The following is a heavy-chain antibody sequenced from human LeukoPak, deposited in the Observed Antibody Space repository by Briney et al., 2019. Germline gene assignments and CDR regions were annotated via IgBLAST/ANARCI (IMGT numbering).Heavy chain of an antibody. V-gene: IGHV3-21*01. Sequence: GGSLRLSCAASGFTFSSYSMNWVRQAPGKGLEWVSSISSSSSYIYYADSVKGRFTISRDNAKNSLYLQMNSLRAEDTAVYYCSTAGGDGSRMGFDPWGQGTLVTVSS. D-gene: IGHD2-15*01. CDR1: GFTFSSYS. CDR2: ISSSSSYI. CDR3: STAGGDGSRMGFDP. J-gene: IGHJ5*02.